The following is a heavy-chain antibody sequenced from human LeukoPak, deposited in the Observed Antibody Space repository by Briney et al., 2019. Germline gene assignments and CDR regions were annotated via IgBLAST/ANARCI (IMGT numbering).Heavy chain of an antibody. CDR3: ARDYGGPHYFDY. J-gene: IGHJ4*02. Sequence: GGSLRLSCAASGFTSSSHDMNWVRQAPGKGLEWVSSITTATSSYIYYADSVKGRFTISRDDAKNSLYLQMDSLRAKDTAVYYCARDYGGPHYFDYWGQGTLVTVSS. CDR1: GFTSSSHD. V-gene: IGHV3-21*01. CDR2: ITTATSSYI. D-gene: IGHD2-15*01.